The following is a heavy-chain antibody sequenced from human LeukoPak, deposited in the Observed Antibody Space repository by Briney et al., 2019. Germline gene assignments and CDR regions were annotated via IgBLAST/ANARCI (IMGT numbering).Heavy chain of an antibody. CDR3: ARSYGSGSPVGY. V-gene: IGHV3-7*01. J-gene: IGHJ4*02. Sequence: GGSLRLSCAASELTFSSYWMSWVRQAPGKGLEWVANIKQDGSEKYYVDSVKGRFTISRDNAKNSLYLQMNSLRAEDTAVYYCARSYGSGSPVGYWGQGTLVTVSS. CDR2: IKQDGSEK. D-gene: IGHD3-10*01. CDR1: ELTFSSYW.